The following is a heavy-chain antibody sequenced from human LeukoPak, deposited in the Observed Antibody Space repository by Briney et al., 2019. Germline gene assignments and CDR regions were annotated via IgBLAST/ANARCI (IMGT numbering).Heavy chain of an antibody. D-gene: IGHD6-19*01. CDR1: GFAFSFFA. CDR2: INANSGTR. Sequence: GGSLRLSCEASGFAFSFFAMSWLRQAPGKGLEWVSTINANSGTRSYAASMRGRFTISRDNSKNTLYLQLNTLRADDTAVYYCAKPISGGLAVTADWFAPWGQGTLVVVSS. J-gene: IGHJ5*01. V-gene: IGHV3-23*01. CDR3: AKPISGGLAVTADWFAP.